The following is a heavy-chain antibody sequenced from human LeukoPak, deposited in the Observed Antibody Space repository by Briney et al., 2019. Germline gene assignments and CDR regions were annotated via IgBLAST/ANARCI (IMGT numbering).Heavy chain of an antibody. CDR2: IASDSSIK. CDR3: AKDRAWLQFWS. D-gene: IGHD5-18*01. Sequence: GGSLRLSCAASGFTFSSYSMHWVRQAPGKGLEWVAVIASDSSIKYYADSVKGRFTVSRDNSKDTVYLQVNSLRAEDTAVFYCAKDRAWLQFWSWGQGTLVTVSS. J-gene: IGHJ4*02. CDR1: GFTFSSYS. V-gene: IGHV3-30*04.